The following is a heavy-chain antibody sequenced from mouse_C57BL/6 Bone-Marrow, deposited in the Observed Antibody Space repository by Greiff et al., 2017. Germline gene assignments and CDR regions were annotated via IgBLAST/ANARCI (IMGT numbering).Heavy chain of an antibody. V-gene: IGHV1-5*01. CDR1: GYTFTSYW. Sequence: EVQLQQSGTVLARPGASVKMSCKTSGYTFTSYWMHWVKQRPGQGLEWIGAIYHGNSDTSYNQKFKGKAKLTAVTSASTAYMELSSLTNEDSAVYYCTRSSSYYCGSLYWYFDVWGTGTTVTVSS. J-gene: IGHJ1*03. D-gene: IGHD1-1*01. CDR2: IYHGNSDT. CDR3: TRSSSYYCGSLYWYFDV.